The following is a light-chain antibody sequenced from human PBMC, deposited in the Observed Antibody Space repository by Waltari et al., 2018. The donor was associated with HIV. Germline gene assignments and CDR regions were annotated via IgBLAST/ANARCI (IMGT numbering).Light chain of an antibody. CDR1: SHDVGGYPS. Sequence: QSALTQPRSVSGSPGQSVTISCTGTSHDVGGYPSVSWYQQHPGKAPRLIIFDVTQRPSGVPGRFSGAKSGNTASLTISGLQAEDEADVYCCSYAGSYSGVFGGGTKVAVL. J-gene: IGLJ3*02. CDR3: CSYAGSYSGV. CDR2: DVT. V-gene: IGLV2-11*01.